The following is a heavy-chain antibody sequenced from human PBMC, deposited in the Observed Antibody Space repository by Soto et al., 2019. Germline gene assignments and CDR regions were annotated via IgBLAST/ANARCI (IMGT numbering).Heavy chain of an antibody. D-gene: IGHD7-27*01. Sequence: ASVKVSCKASGYTFTSYAMHWVRQAPGQRLEWMGWINAGNGNTKYSQKFQGRVTITRDTSASTAYMELSSLRSEDTAVYYCARSTGDPLYFDYWGQGTLVTVSS. V-gene: IGHV1-3*01. CDR1: GYTFTSYA. CDR2: INAGNGNT. J-gene: IGHJ4*02. CDR3: ARSTGDPLYFDY.